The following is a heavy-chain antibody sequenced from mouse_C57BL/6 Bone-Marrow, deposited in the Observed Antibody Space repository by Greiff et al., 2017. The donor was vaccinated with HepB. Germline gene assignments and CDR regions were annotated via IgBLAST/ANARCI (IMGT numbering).Heavy chain of an antibody. Sequence: VQLQQSGPELVKPGASVKMSCKASGYTFTDYNMHWVKQSHGKSLEWIGYINPNNGGTSYNQKFKGKATLTVNKSSSTAYMELRSLTSEDSAVYYCARNHYDYDVSWFAYWGQGTLVTVSA. J-gene: IGHJ3*01. CDR1: GYTFTDYN. CDR2: INPNNGGT. CDR3: ARNHYDYDVSWFAY. V-gene: IGHV1-22*01. D-gene: IGHD2-4*01.